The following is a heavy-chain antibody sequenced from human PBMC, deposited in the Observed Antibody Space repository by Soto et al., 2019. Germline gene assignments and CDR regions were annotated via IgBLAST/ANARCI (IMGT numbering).Heavy chain of an antibody. J-gene: IGHJ6*02. CDR2: FDSRGNT. Sequence: SETLSLTCTVSGASISSSYWSWMRQPPGKGLEWIAFFDSRGNTNYNPSLESRVTISVDTSKNQFSLELYSVTAADTAVYYCARRRPDYYYGMDVWGQGTMVTVSS. V-gene: IGHV4-59*01. CDR1: GASISSSY. CDR3: ARRRPDYYYGMDV.